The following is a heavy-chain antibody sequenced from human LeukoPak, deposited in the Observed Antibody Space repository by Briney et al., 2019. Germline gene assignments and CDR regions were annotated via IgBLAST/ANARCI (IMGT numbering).Heavy chain of an antibody. J-gene: IGHJ4*02. Sequence: PSETLSLTCTVSDEVITSNNWWSWVRQSPGKGLEWIGEIFHSGTTRYKASLESRVTMSVDTSKNQFSLKLSSVTAADTAVYYCARKPIVNSAWYYFDYWGQGTLVTVSS. CDR1: DEVITSNNW. V-gene: IGHV4-4*02. CDR3: ARKPIVNSAWYYFDY. CDR2: IFHSGTT. D-gene: IGHD3-22*01.